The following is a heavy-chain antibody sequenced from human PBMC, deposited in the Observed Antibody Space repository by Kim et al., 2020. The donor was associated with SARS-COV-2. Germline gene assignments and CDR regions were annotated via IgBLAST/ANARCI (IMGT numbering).Heavy chain of an antibody. D-gene: IGHD2-15*01. CDR2: INTNTGNP. CDR1: GYTFTSYA. J-gene: IGHJ5*02. CDR3: ARSVADIVVVVAAPGKNWFDP. V-gene: IGHV7-4-1*02. Sequence: ASVKVSCKASGYTFTSYAMNWVRQAPGQGLEWMGWINTNTGNPTYAQGFTGRFVFSLDTSVSTAYLQISSLKAEDTAVYYCARSVADIVVVVAAPGKNWFDPWGQGTLVTVSS.